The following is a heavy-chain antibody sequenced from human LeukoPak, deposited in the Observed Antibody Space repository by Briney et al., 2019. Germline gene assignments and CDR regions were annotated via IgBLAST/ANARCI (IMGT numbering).Heavy chain of an antibody. CDR2: ISGAVRST. CDR3: AKDWGRITMIVVVTARGMDV. Sequence: GGSLRLSCASSGFIFSNYAMSWVRQAPGKGLEWVAGISGAVRSTYYADSVKGRFTISGDNSKNTLYLQMNSLRAEDTAVYYCAKDWGRITMIVVVTARGMDVWGQGTTVTVSS. CDR1: GFIFSNYA. J-gene: IGHJ6*02. V-gene: IGHV3-23*01. D-gene: IGHD3-22*01.